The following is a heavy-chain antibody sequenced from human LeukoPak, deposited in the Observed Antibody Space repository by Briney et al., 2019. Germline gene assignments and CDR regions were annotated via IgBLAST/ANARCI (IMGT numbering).Heavy chain of an antibody. J-gene: IGHJ4*02. CDR2: IYYSGST. D-gene: IGHD6-6*01. V-gene: IGHV4-39*07. CDR1: GVSISSSSYY. Sequence: SETLSLTCTVSGVSISSSSYYWGWIRQPPGKGLEWIGSIYYSGSTYYNPSLKSRVTISVDTSKNQFSLKLSSVTAADTAVYYCARGQVAARAPFDYWGQGTLVTVSS. CDR3: ARGQVAARAPFDY.